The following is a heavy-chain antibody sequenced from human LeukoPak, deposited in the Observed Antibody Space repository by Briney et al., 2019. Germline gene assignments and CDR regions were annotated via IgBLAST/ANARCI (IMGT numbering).Heavy chain of an antibody. V-gene: IGHV3-11*06. CDR1: GFTFSDYY. J-gene: IGHJ6*04. Sequence: GGSLRLSCAASGFTFSDYYMSWIRQAPGKGLEWVSYISSSSYTNYADFVKGRFTISRDNAKNSLYLQMNSLRAEDTAVYYCARDPGPRQVTTYYYGMDVWGKGTTVTVSS. D-gene: IGHD4-17*01. CDR3: ARDPGPRQVTTYYYGMDV. CDR2: ISSSSYT.